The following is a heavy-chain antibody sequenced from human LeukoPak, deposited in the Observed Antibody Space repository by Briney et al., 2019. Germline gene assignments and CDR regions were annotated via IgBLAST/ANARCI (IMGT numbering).Heavy chain of an antibody. J-gene: IGHJ4*02. CDR1: GFTFDKFD. Sequence: GGSLRLSCAASGFTFDKFDMHWVRQAPGKGLEWVSLISGNGGSTYYADSVKGRFTTSRDNSKNSLYLQMNSLRTEDTALYYCAKAGRSEGFNFFDFWGRGTLVTVSS. V-gene: IGHV3-43*02. CDR3: AKAGRSEGFNFFDF. D-gene: IGHD5-24*01. CDR2: ISGNGGST.